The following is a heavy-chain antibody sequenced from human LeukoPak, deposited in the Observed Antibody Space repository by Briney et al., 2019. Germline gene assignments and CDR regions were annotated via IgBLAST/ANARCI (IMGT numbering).Heavy chain of an antibody. J-gene: IGHJ4*02. CDR3: AKSHCSAGHCNSGIYFDS. CDR1: GFTFDSYG. Sequence: GGSLRLSCAASGFTFDSYGMNWVRQDPGKGLEWVAGISGSGTGTRSSNFAMGRFTISRDNSRNTLYLQMNSLRAEDTALYYCAKSHCSAGHCNSGIYFDSWGLGTLVTVSS. D-gene: IGHD2-15*01. V-gene: IGHV3-23*01. CDR2: ISGSGTGT.